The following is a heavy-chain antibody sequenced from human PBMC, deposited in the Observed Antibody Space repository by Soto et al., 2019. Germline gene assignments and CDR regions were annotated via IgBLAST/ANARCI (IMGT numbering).Heavy chain of an antibody. CDR3: ARGRPSLRGIAVAGNPFGMDV. V-gene: IGHV4-59*08. J-gene: IGHJ6*02. Sequence: PSETLSLTCTVSGASISGYYWSWIRQPPGKGLEWIGFIYDSGTTNYNPSLKSRVTISVDTSKNQFSLRLSSVTAADTAVYYCARGRPSLRGIAVAGNPFGMDVWGQGTTVTVSS. D-gene: IGHD6-19*01. CDR1: GASISGYY. CDR2: IYDSGTT.